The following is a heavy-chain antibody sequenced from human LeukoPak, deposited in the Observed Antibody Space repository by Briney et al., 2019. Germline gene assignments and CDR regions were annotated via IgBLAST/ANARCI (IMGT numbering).Heavy chain of an antibody. D-gene: IGHD2-21*02. CDR3: ARHKVGDFYNPSDY. Sequence: SETLSLTCSVSGDSISSGTYYWGWIRQPPGKGLEWIGSYSHTGSTYYNPSLKSRVTISVDTSKNQISLKLSSVTAADTPVYYCARHKVGDFYNPSDYWGQGTLVTVSS. V-gene: IGHV4-39*07. CDR2: YSHTGST. J-gene: IGHJ4*02. CDR1: GDSISSGTYY.